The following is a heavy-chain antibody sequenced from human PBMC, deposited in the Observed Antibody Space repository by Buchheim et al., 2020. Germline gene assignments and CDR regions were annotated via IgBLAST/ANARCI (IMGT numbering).Heavy chain of an antibody. CDR3: ARDRYYDSSGYYPLDN. Sequence: QVQLQESGPGLVKPSETLSLTCTVSGGSISNYYWSWIRQAPGKGLEWIGYIYYSGSTNYNPSLKSRVTISVDRSKNQFSPRLRSVTAGDTAVYYCARDRYYDSSGYYPLDNWGQGTL. CDR2: IYYSGST. D-gene: IGHD3-22*01. J-gene: IGHJ4*02. CDR1: GGSISNYY. V-gene: IGHV4-59*01.